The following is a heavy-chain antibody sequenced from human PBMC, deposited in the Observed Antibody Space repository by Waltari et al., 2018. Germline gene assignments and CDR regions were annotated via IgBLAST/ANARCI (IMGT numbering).Heavy chain of an antibody. CDR3: AKDQYTSSRRGFDS. J-gene: IGHJ4*02. D-gene: IGHD3-10*01. CDR1: GFNLISSA. CDR2: ISGSAGST. V-gene: IGHV3-23*01. Sequence: EVQLSESGGGLVQPGGSLRISCAVSGFNLISSARTWVRQAPGKGLEWVSTISGSAGSTYYADSVKGRFTISRDISKNTLFLQMNSLRAEDTALYSCAKDQYTSSRRGFDSWGQGTLVTVSS.